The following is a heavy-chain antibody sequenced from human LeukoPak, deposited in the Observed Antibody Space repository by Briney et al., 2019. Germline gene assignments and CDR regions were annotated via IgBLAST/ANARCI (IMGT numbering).Heavy chain of an antibody. Sequence: PSETLSLTCTVSGGSISSYYWSWIRQPPGKQLEWIGYIYYSGSTNYNPSLKSRVTISVDTSKNQFSLKLSSVTAADTAVYYCARDSDGGSLGYWGQGTLVTVSS. CDR1: GGSISSYY. D-gene: IGHD3-16*01. J-gene: IGHJ4*02. V-gene: IGHV4-59*01. CDR3: ARDSDGGSLGY. CDR2: IYYSGST.